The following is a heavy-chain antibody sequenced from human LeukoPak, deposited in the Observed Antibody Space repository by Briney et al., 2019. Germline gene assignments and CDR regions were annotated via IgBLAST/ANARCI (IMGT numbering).Heavy chain of an antibody. D-gene: IGHD6-13*01. CDR3: ARGAVAAADPMRFDY. CDR2: INPNSGGT. Sequence: ASVKVSCKASGYTFTGYYMHWVRQAPGQGLEWMGWINPNSGGTNYAQKFQGRVTMTRDTSISTAYMELGRLRSDDTAVYYCARGAVAAADPMRFDYWGQGTLVTVSS. J-gene: IGHJ4*02. CDR1: GYTFTGYY. V-gene: IGHV1-2*02.